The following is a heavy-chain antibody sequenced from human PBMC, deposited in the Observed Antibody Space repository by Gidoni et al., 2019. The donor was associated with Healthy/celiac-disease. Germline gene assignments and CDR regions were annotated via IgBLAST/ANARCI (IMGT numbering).Heavy chain of an antibody. Sequence: QVQLVQSGAEVKKPGASVKVSCQASGYTFTSYGISWVRQAPGQGLEWMGWISAYNGNTNYAQKLQGRVTMTTDTSTSTAYMELRSLRSDDTAVYYCARDQIGEAYCGGDCYPTDYWGQGTLVTVSS. CDR1: GYTFTSYG. CDR3: ARDQIGEAYCGGDCYPTDY. V-gene: IGHV1-18*01. CDR2: ISAYNGNT. D-gene: IGHD2-21*02. J-gene: IGHJ4*02.